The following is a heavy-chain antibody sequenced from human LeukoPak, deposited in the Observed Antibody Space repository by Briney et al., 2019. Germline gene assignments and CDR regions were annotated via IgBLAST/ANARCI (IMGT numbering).Heavy chain of an antibody. CDR1: GGSISSYY. V-gene: IGHV4-4*07. J-gene: IGHJ3*02. CDR2: IYTSGST. Sequence: SETLSLTCTVSGGSISSYYWSWIRQPAGKGLEWIGRIYTSGSTNYNPSLKSRVTMSVDTSKNQFSLKLSSVTAADTAVYYCARDRGEGRRGWSIGHDAFDIWGQGTMVTVSS. CDR3: ARDRGEGRRGWSIGHDAFDI. D-gene: IGHD6-19*01.